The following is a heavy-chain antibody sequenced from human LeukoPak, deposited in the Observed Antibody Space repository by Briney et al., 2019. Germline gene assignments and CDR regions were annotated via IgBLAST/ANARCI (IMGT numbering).Heavy chain of an antibody. CDR2: IYYSGST. J-gene: IGHJ4*02. D-gene: IGHD2-2*01. V-gene: IGHV4-39*07. Sequence: SETLSLTCTVSGGSISSSSYYWGWIRQPPGKGLEWIGSIYYSGSTYYNPSLKSRVTISVDTSKNQFSLKLSSVTAADTAVYYCARIDPWGDVVPAAMAEDYWGQGTLVTVSS. CDR3: ARIDPWGDVVPAAMAEDY. CDR1: GGSISSSSYY.